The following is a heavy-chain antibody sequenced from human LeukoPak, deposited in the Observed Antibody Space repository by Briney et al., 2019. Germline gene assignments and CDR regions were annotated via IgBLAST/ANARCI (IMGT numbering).Heavy chain of an antibody. CDR2: IYYSGST. D-gene: IGHD6-13*01. V-gene: IGHV4-59*08. Sequence: PSETLSLTCPVSGGSISSNSWSWFRQPQGKGLEGIGYIYYSGSTYYNPSLNSRVTISVDTSKNQFYLKLSSVTAADTAVYYCARRSSSWYVSAFDYWGQGTLVTVSS. J-gene: IGHJ4*02. CDR3: ARRSSSWYVSAFDY. CDR1: GGSISSNS.